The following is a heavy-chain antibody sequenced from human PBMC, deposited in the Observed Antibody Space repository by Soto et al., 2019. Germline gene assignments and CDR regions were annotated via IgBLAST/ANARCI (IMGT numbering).Heavy chain of an antibody. CDR1: GYSFPYYW. CDR3: ARHAGGFRYGYWLDP. J-gene: IGHJ5*02. Sequence: GESLKISCNGSGYSFPYYWFGWVRQIPGKRLDWMGIIYPGDSDTRYSPSFQGQVTISADKSISTAYLQWSRLKASDPAMYYCARHAGGFRYGYWLDPWGQGTLLTASS. V-gene: IGHV5-51*01. CDR2: IYPGDSDT. D-gene: IGHD5-18*01.